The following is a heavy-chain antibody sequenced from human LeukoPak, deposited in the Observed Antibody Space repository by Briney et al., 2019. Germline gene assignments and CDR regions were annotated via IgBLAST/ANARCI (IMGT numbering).Heavy chain of an antibody. D-gene: IGHD6-6*01. J-gene: IGHJ3*02. CDR2: IDGSGSLI. V-gene: IGHV3-48*03. CDR1: GFTFGTYE. CDR3: AKGGTESSSSRSGFDI. Sequence: PGGSLRLSCAASGFTFGTYEINWVRQAPGKGLEWVSYIDGSGSLIYYADSVKGRFTISRDNSKNTLYLQMNSLRAEDTAVYCCAKGGTESSSSRSGFDIWGQGTMVTVSS.